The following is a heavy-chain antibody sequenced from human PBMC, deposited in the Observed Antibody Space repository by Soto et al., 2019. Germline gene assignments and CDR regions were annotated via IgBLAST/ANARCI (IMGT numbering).Heavy chain of an antibody. CDR1: GFSVSSSY. V-gene: IGHV3-66*02. D-gene: IGHD2-21*02. CDR3: VRGKVGTNPNWLDP. J-gene: IGHJ5*02. Sequence: EVQLVESGGGLVQPGGSLRLSCAASGFSVSSSYLYWVRQAPGKGLEWVSSIYLSGSTYYTDSVKSRFSISRDNSKNTLYLQMNSLRAEDTAIYYCVRGKVGTNPNWLDPWGQGSLVTVSS. CDR2: IYLSGST.